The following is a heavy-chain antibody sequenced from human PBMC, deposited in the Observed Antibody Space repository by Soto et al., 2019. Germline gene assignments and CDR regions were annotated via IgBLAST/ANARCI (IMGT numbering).Heavy chain of an antibody. CDR3: AKTLYGSSRYCDS. V-gene: IGHV3-23*01. Sequence: EVQLLESGGNLVQPGGSLRLSCAASGFTFSNFATSWVRQAPGKGLEWVSTISGSGGNTWYADSAKGRFTISKDTSKNTLYLEMNSLRAEDTAVYYCAKTLYGSSRYCDSWGQGTLVTVSS. J-gene: IGHJ4*02. CDR2: ISGSGGNT. D-gene: IGHD6-13*01. CDR1: GFTFSNFA.